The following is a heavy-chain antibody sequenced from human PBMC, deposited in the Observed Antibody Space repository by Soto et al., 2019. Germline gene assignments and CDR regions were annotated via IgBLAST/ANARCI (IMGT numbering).Heavy chain of an antibody. Sequence: GGSLRLSCATSGLTFSNYAMSWVRQAAGGGLEWVSSMSGSSSTTYYADSVRGRFTISRDRSKNTLYLQMSSLRVEDTALYYCAKHPERELPMVIDFWGQGTLVTVSS. CDR1: GLTFSNYA. D-gene: IGHD3-22*01. J-gene: IGHJ4*02. V-gene: IGHV3-23*01. CDR2: MSGSSSTT. CDR3: AKHPERELPMVIDF.